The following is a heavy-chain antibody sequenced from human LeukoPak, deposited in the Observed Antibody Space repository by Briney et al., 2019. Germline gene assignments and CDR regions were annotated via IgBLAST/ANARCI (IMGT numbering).Heavy chain of an antibody. J-gene: IGHJ4*02. Sequence: ASVKVSCKASGYSFTSNYIHWVRQAPGQGLEWMGMIYPRDGSTSYAQKFQGRVTMTTDTSTSTAYMELRSLRSDDTAVYYCARDRADSETSFDYWGQGTLVTVSS. D-gene: IGHD2-15*01. V-gene: IGHV1-46*01. CDR2: IYPRDGST. CDR3: ARDRADSETSFDY. CDR1: GYSFTSNY.